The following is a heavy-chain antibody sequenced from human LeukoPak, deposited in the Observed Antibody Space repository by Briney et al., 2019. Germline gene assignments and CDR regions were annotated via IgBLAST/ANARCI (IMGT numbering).Heavy chain of an antibody. Sequence: GASVKVSCKASGYTFTSYDINWVRQATGQGLEWMGWMNPNSGNTGYAQKFQGRVTMTRNTSISTAYMELSSLRSEDTAVYYCASSNVPAATYTGFYYYYGMDVWGQGTTVTVS. V-gene: IGHV1-8*01. J-gene: IGHJ6*02. CDR3: ASSNVPAATYTGFYYYYGMDV. D-gene: IGHD2-2*01. CDR1: GYTFTSYD. CDR2: MNPNSGNT.